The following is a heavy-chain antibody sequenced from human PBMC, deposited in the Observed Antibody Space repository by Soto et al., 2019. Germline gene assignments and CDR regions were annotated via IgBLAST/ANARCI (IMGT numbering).Heavy chain of an antibody. D-gene: IGHD4-17*01. Sequence: QVTLKESGPVLVKPTETLTLTCTVSGFSLSNARMGVSWIRQPPGKALEWLAHIFSNDEKSYSTSLKSRLTISKDTSKSQLVLTMTNMDPVDTATYYCARIRDYGDYFNYFDYWGQGTLVTVSS. CDR1: GFSLSNARMG. CDR3: ARIRDYGDYFNYFDY. V-gene: IGHV2-26*01. CDR2: IFSNDEK. J-gene: IGHJ4*02.